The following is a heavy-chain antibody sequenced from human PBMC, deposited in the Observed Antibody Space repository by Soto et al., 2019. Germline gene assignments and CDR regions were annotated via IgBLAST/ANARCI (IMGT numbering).Heavy chain of an antibody. CDR3: ASLGGYFYDSSGYYAYYGMDV. J-gene: IGHJ6*02. Sequence: SETLSLTCTVSGGSISSSSYYWGWIRQPPGKGLEWIGSIFYSGSTNYNPSLKSRVTISVDTSKNQFSLKLSSVTAAGTAVYYCASLGGYFYDSSGYYAYYGMDVWGQGTTVTVS. CDR1: GGSISSSSYY. CDR2: IFYSGST. D-gene: IGHD3-22*01. V-gene: IGHV4-39*07.